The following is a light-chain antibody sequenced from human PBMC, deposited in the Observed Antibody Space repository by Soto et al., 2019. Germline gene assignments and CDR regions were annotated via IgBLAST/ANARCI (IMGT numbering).Light chain of an antibody. Sequence: ELVLTQSPGPLSLSPGDRATLSCETSQSRGSNFLAWYQHKPGQAPRLLIYASSNRATGIPDRFSGIASGTDFTLPINRLEPEDFAVYYCQLYGISPHFGQGTRLEI. CDR2: ASS. CDR3: QLYGISPH. J-gene: IGKJ5*01. CDR1: QSRGSNF. V-gene: IGKV3-20*01.